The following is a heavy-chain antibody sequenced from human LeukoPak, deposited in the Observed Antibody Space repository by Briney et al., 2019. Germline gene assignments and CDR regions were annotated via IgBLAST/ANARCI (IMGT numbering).Heavy chain of an antibody. CDR1: GFTFSGSA. D-gene: IGHD2/OR15-2a*01. CDR2: IRSKANSYAT. V-gene: IGHV3-73*01. Sequence: GGSPRLSCAASGFTFSGSAMHWVRQASGKGLEWVGRIRSKANSYATAYAASVKGRFTISRDDSKNTAYLQMNSLKTEDTAVYYCTRLLPRKGFFYWGQGTLVTVSS. J-gene: IGHJ4*02. CDR3: TRLLPRKGFFY.